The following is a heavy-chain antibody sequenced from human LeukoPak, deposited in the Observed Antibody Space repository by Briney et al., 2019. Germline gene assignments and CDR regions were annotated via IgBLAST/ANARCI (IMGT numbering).Heavy chain of an antibody. D-gene: IGHD2-21*02. V-gene: IGHV4-34*01. CDR1: GGSFSGYY. J-gene: IGHJ4*02. Sequence: PSETLSLTCAVYGGSFSGYYWSWIRQPPGKGLKWIGEINHSGSTNYNPSLKSRVHISVDTSKNQFSLKLSSVTAADTAVYYCARGSESGGDSPPYYFDYWGQGTVVTVSS. CDR3: ARGSESGGDSPPYYFDY. CDR2: INHSGST.